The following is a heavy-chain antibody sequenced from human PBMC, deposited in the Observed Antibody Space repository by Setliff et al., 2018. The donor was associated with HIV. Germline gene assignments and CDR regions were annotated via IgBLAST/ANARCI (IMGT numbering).Heavy chain of an antibody. V-gene: IGHV5-51*01. Sequence: GESLKISCKASGFSFTNYWITWVRQMPGKGLEWVGTIYPGNSDTRYSPSFQGQVTISADQSTSTTYLHWSSLKASDTAMYYCTRHSGSSPIAYFGMDVWGQGTTVTVSS. CDR3: TRHSGSSPIAYFGMDV. J-gene: IGHJ6*02. D-gene: IGHD3-10*01. CDR1: GFSFTNYW. CDR2: IYPGNSDT.